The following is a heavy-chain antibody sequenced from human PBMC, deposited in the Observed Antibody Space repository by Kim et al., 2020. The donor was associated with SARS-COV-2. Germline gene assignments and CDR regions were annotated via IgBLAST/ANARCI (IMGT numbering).Heavy chain of an antibody. CDR1: GYSFTSHW. CDR2: INPSDSYI. J-gene: IGHJ5*02. CDR3: ARLGVTTMIRGITNWFDP. Sequence: GESLKISCKASGYSFTSHWIMWVRQMPGKGLDWMGRINPSDSYIKYNPSFQGHVTISADRSISTAYLQCSSLKASDTAIYYCARLGVTTMIRGITNWFDPWGQGTLVTVSS. V-gene: IGHV5-10-1*01. D-gene: IGHD3-10*01.